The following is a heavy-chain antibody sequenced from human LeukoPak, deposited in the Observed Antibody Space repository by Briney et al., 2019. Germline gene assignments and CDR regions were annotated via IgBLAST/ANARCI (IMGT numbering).Heavy chain of an antibody. CDR3: AREPGAYYYDSSGYFDDY. D-gene: IGHD3-22*01. CDR1: GFTFSSYA. Sequence: GGSLRLSCAASGFTFSSYAMHWVRQAPGKGLEWVAVISYDGSNKYYADSVKGRFTISRDNSKNTLYLQMNSLRAEDTAVYYCAREPGAYYYDSSGYFDDYWGQGTLVAVSS. CDR2: ISYDGSNK. V-gene: IGHV3-30*04. J-gene: IGHJ4*02.